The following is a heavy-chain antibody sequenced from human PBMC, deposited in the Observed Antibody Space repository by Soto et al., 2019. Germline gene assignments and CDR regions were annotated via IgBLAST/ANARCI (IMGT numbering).Heavy chain of an antibody. D-gene: IGHD2-8*01. V-gene: IGHV4-59*01. CDR1: GGSISSYY. CDR2: IYYSGST. J-gene: IGHJ3*02. Sequence: SETLSLTCTVSGGSISSYYWSWIRQPPGKGLEWIGYIYYSGSTNYNPSLKSRVTISVDTSKNQFSLKLSSVTAADTAVYYCARDRYCTNGVCDAFDIWGQRTMVTVSS. CDR3: ARDRYCTNGVCDAFDI.